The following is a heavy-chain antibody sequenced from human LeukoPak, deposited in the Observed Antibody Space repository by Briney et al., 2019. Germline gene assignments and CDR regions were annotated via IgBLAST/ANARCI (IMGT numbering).Heavy chain of an antibody. CDR3: ARSAPTAIRSFDY. J-gene: IGHJ4*02. V-gene: IGHV3-21*01. Sequence: PGGSLRLSCAASGFTFSNYAMSWVRQAPGKGLEWVSSISSSSSYIYYADSVKGRFTISRDNAKNSLYLQMNSLRAEDTAVYYCARSAPTAIRSFDYWGQGTLVTVSS. CDR1: GFTFSNYA. D-gene: IGHD5-18*01. CDR2: ISSSSSYI.